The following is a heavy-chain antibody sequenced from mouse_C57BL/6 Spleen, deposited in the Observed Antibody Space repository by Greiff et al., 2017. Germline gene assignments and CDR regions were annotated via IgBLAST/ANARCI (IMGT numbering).Heavy chain of an antibody. J-gene: IGHJ2*01. D-gene: IGHD2-3*01. V-gene: IGHV1-82*01. Sequence: QVQLQQSGPELVKPGASVKISCKASGYAFSSSWMNWVKQRPGKGLEWIGRIYPGDGDTNYNGKFKGEATLTADKSSSTAYMQLSSLTSEDSAVYFCARANGYYPAYWGQGTTLTVSA. CDR2: IYPGDGDT. CDR1: GYAFSSSW. CDR3: ARANGYYPAY.